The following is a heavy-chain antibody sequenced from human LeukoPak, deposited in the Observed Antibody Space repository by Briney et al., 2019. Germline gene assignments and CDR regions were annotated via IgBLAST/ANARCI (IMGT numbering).Heavy chain of an antibody. J-gene: IGHJ4*02. Sequence: ASVKVSCKASGGTFSSYAISWVRQAPGQGLEWMGGIIPIFGTANYAQKFQGRVTITADESTSTAYMELSSLRSEDTAVYYCARGSLASSSWYFYFDYWGQGTLVTVSS. CDR1: GGTFSSYA. D-gene: IGHD6-13*01. CDR3: ARGSLASSSWYFYFDY. V-gene: IGHV1-69*13. CDR2: IIPIFGTA.